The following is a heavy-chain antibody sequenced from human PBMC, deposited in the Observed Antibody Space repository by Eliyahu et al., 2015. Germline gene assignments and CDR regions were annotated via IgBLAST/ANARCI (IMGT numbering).Heavy chain of an antibody. CDR1: GGSFXDYY. CDR3: ARGYKRVT. V-gene: IGHV4-34*01. Sequence: QVQLQQWGAGLLXPSETXSLTXAVYGGSFXDYYWGWIRXPPRKGLXXLGEINHSGSTSYPSSLKGRVTISIDTSKNQFSLRXISVTAADTAVYFCARGYKRVTWGQGTLVTVSS. J-gene: IGHJ4*02. CDR2: INHSGST. D-gene: IGHD1-14*01.